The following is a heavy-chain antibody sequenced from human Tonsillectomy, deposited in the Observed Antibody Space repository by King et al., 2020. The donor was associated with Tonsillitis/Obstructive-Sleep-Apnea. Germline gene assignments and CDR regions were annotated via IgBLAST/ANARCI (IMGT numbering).Heavy chain of an antibody. CDR2: ISWNSGSI. D-gene: IGHD2-2*02. Sequence: VQLVESGGGLVQPGRSLRLSCAASGFTFDDYAMHWVRQAPGKGLEWVSGISWNSGSIGYADSVKGRFTISRDNAENSLYLQMNSLRAEDTALYYCAKVLIPSAIPRQFDAFDIWGQGTMVTVSS. J-gene: IGHJ3*02. CDR3: AKVLIPSAIPRQFDAFDI. V-gene: IGHV3-9*01. CDR1: GFTFDDYA.